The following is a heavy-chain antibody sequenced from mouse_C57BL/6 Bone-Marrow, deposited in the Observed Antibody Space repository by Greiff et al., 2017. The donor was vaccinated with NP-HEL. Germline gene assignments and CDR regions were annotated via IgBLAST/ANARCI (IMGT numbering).Heavy chain of an antibody. CDR2: IHPNSGST. CDR1: GYTFTSYW. CDR3: ARREMASSGFTAFWFAY. J-gene: IGHJ3*01. V-gene: IGHV1-64*01. Sequence: QVQLKQSGAELVKPGASVKLSCKASGYTFTSYWMHWVQQRPGQGLAWIGMIHPNSGSTNYNDKFKSKATLTVDKSSSTAYMQLSSLTTEDSAVYYCARREMASSGFTAFWFAYWGQGTLVTVSA. D-gene: IGHD3-2*02.